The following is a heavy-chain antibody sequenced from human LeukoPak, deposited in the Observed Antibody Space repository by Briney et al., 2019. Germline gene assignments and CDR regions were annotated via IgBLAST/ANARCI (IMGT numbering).Heavy chain of an antibody. CDR3: ARGYCSGGSCYSSAFDI. Sequence: PSETLSLTCTVSGGSINSSSYYWAWIRQPPGKGLEWIGSVYYRGNTYYNPSLRSRVTISVDTSKNQFSLKLSSVTAADTAVYYCARGYCSGGSCYSSAFDIWGQGTMVTVSS. CDR1: GGSINSSSYY. D-gene: IGHD2-15*01. V-gene: IGHV4-39*07. CDR2: VYYRGNT. J-gene: IGHJ3*02.